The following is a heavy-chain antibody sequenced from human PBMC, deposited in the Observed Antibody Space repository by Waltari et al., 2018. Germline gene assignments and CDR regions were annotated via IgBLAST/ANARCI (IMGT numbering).Heavy chain of an antibody. CDR3: ARGTFRNLINYGMDV. V-gene: IGHV3-53*01. CDR1: GFTVSSNY. Sequence: EVQLVESGGGLIQPGGSLRLSCAASGFTVSSNYMSWVRQAPGKGLEWVSVIYSGGSTYYADSVKVRFTISRDNSKNTLYLQMNSLRAEDTAVYYCARGTFRNLINYGMDVWGQGTTVTVSS. CDR2: IYSGGST. J-gene: IGHJ6*02. D-gene: IGHD1-1*01.